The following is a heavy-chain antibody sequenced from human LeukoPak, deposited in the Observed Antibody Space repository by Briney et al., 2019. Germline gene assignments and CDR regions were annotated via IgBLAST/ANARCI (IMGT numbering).Heavy chain of an antibody. V-gene: IGHV3-30*02. CDR1: GFSFSTYG. CDR2: IRYNAINR. D-gene: IGHD6-13*01. Sequence: GGSLRLSCAASGFSFSTYGMHWVRQAPGKGLEWVAFIRYNAINRYYADSVKGRFTISRDDSTNTLDLQMNSLRAEDTAVYYCAKGNDAPSTSWDYYSMDVWGKGTTVTVSS. CDR3: AKGNDAPSTSWDYYSMDV. J-gene: IGHJ6*03.